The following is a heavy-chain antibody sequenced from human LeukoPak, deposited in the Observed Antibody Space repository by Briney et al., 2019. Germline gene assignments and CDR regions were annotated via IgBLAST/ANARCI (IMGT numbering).Heavy chain of an antibody. CDR2: IYHSGST. Sequence: PSETLSLTCTVSGGSISSGGYYWSWIRQPPGKGLEWIGYIYHSGSTYYNPSLKSRVTISVDRSKNQFSLKLSSVTAADTAVYYCARGPQIRTSHLEKTPFDYWGQGTLVTVSS. J-gene: IGHJ4*02. CDR1: GGSISSGGYY. D-gene: IGHD2-2*01. V-gene: IGHV4-30-2*01. CDR3: ARGPQIRTSHLEKTPFDY.